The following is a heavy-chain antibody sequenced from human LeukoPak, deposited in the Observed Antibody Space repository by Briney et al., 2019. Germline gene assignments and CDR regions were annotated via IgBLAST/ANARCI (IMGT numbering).Heavy chain of an antibody. CDR1: GGSLSSSNW. CDR3: ARYDVGWYYFVY. Sequence: PSETLSLTCVVSGGSLSSSNWWSWVRQPPERGLEWIGEIYHSGSTNYNPSLKSRVTISVDKSKNHYPLKLSSVTAADTAVYYCARYDVGWYYFVYWGQGTLVTVSS. D-gene: IGHD6-19*01. CDR2: IYHSGST. J-gene: IGHJ4*02. V-gene: IGHV4-4*02.